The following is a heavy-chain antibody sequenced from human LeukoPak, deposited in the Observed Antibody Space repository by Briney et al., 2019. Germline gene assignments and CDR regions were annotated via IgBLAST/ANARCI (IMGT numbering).Heavy chain of an antibody. V-gene: IGHV3-21*01. CDR2: ISSSSSYI. Sequence: GGSLRLSCAASGFTFSSYSMNWVRQAPGKGLEWVSSISSSSSYIYYAGSVKGRFTISRDNAKNSLYLQMNSLRAEDTAVYYCARTYYYGSGSYRGLDYWGQGTLVTVSS. J-gene: IGHJ4*02. D-gene: IGHD3-10*01. CDR3: ARTYYYGSGSYRGLDY. CDR1: GFTFSSYS.